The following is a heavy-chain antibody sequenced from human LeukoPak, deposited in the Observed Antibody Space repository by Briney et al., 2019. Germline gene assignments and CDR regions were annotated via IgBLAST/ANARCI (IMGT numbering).Heavy chain of an antibody. CDR3: AKDYDSFTGSEY. J-gene: IGHJ4*01. CDR1: GFTFSSYA. CDR2: ISGSSGST. D-gene: IGHD3-9*01. Sequence: PGGSLRLSCAASGFTFSSYAMSWVRQAPGKGLEWVSAISGSSGSTYYADSVKGRFTISRDNSKNTLYLQINSLRAEDTAVYYIAKDYDSFTGSEYWGHGTLVTVSS. V-gene: IGHV3-23*01.